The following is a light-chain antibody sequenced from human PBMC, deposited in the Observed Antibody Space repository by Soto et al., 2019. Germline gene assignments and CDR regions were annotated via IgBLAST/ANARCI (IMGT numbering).Light chain of an antibody. J-gene: IGKJ1*01. V-gene: IGKV1-5*03. CDR2: KAS. Sequence: DIQMTQSPSTLSASVGDRVTITCRASQSISTWLAWYQQEPGKAPKLLIHKASSLQSGVPSRFSGSGSVTDFTLTISSLHPDDFATYYCQHYNSYSEAFGQGTKVELK. CDR1: QSISTW. CDR3: QHYNSYSEA.